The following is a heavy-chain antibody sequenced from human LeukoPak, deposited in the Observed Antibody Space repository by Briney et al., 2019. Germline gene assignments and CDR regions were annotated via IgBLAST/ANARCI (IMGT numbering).Heavy chain of an antibody. CDR3: ARDYDILTEDDY. Sequence: GGSLRLSCAVSGFTFDDYGMSWVRQAPGKGLEWVSGINWNGGSTGYADSVKGRFTISRDNAKNSLYLQMNSLRAEGTALYYCARDYDILTEDDYWGQGTLVTVSS. D-gene: IGHD3-9*01. J-gene: IGHJ4*02. CDR1: GFTFDDYG. CDR2: INWNGGST. V-gene: IGHV3-20*04.